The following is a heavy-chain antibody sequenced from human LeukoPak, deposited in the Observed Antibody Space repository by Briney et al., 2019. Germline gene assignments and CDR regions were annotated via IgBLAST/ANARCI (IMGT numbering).Heavy chain of an antibody. D-gene: IGHD2/OR15-2a*01. CDR1: GFTFSAHA. CDR3: ARGPYHMLFMPTWFDT. J-gene: IGHJ5*02. Sequence: PGGSLRLSCAASGFTFSAHAMNWVRQAPGKELEYVSAITSNGDSTHYARSVKGRFTISRDNSKDTVYLQMGSLRSEDMAVYYCARGPYHMLFMPTWFDTWGQGTVVTVSS. V-gene: IGHV3-64*01. CDR2: ITSNGDST.